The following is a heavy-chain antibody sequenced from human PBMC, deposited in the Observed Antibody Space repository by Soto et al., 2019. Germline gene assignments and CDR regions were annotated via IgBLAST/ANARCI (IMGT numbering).Heavy chain of an antibody. Sequence: GGSLRLSCAASGFTFSSYAMHWVRQAPGKGLEWVAVISYDGSNKYYADSVKGRFTISRDNSKNTLYLQMNSLRAEDTAVYYCARGSPSLSLEYYYYYGMDVWGQGTTVTVSS. V-gene: IGHV3-30-3*01. CDR1: GFTFSSYA. D-gene: IGHD1-26*01. CDR2: ISYDGSNK. CDR3: ARGSPSLSLEYYYYYGMDV. J-gene: IGHJ6*02.